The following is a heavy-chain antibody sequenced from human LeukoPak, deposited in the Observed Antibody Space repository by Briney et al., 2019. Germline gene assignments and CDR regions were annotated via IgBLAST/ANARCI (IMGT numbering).Heavy chain of an antibody. CDR1: GFTFSTST. CDR3: AAERYSDGCCWFDP. V-gene: IGHV1-58*02. D-gene: IGHD1-26*01. CDR2: VLDNENP. J-gene: IGHJ5*02. Sequence: SVKVSCKTTGFTFSTSTIQWVRQARGQPLEWIGWVLDNENPRYTQKFQGRLTLTRDMSTSTAYMELSGLTSEDTAIYYCAAERYSDGCCWFDPWGQETLVTVSS.